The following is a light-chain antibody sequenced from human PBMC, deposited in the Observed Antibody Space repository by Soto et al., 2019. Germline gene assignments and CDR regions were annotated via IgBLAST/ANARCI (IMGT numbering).Light chain of an antibody. V-gene: IGKV1-5*01. CDR1: QSVSRG. CDR3: QQYNSYSRT. CDR2: DAT. J-gene: IGKJ1*01. Sequence: DIQMTQSPSTLSASVGDRVTITCWASQSVSRGLAWYQQKPGQAPKLLIYDATVLQTWVPSRFSGGGSGTEFTLTITSLQPEDFATYYCQQYNSYSRTFGQGTKV.